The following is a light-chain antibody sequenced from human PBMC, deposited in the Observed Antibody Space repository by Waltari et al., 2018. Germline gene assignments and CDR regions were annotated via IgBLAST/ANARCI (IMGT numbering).Light chain of an antibody. CDR1: SSDVGAYNF. CDR2: EVT. Sequence: QSALTQPASVSGSPGQSITISCTGTSSDVGAYNFVSWFQQHPGKAPKLILYEVTNRPSAISTRFSGSKSGNTASLAISGLQAEDEADCYCSSWTTSSTYVFGTGTKVTVL. V-gene: IGLV2-14*01. CDR3: SSWTTSSTYV. J-gene: IGLJ1*01.